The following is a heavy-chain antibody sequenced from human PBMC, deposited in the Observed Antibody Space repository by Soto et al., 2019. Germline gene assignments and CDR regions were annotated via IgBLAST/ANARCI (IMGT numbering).Heavy chain of an antibody. V-gene: IGHV4-61*01. CDR1: GGSVSSGSYY. J-gene: IGHJ4*02. CDR3: ARALRAYCGGDCYSAYFDY. Sequence: QVQLQESGPGLVKPSETLSLTCTVSGGSVSSGSYYWSWIRQPPGKGLEWIGYIYYSGSTNYNPSLNSRVTISVDTSKNQFSLKLSSVTAADTAVYYCARALRAYCGGDCYSAYFDYWGQGTLVTVSS. CDR2: IYYSGST. D-gene: IGHD2-21*02.